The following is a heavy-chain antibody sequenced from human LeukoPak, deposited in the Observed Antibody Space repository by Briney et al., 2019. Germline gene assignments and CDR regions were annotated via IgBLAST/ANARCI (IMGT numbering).Heavy chain of an antibody. J-gene: IGHJ4*02. Sequence: PGGSLRLSCAASGFTFSDYWMSWVRQTPGRGLEWVANIKLDGSEKYHVDSVKGRFTISRDNAKSSLYLQMNSLRAEDTTVYYCARGGYYDSSGYYYFDYWGQGTLATVSS. CDR2: IKLDGSEK. D-gene: IGHD3-22*01. CDR3: ARGGYYDSSGYYYFDY. CDR1: GFTFSDYW. V-gene: IGHV3-7*01.